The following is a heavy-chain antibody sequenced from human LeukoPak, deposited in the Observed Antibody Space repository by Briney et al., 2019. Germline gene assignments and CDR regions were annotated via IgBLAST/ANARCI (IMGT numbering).Heavy chain of an antibody. V-gene: IGHV3-33*01. J-gene: IGHJ3*02. Sequence: GGSLRLSCAASGFTFSSYGMHWVRQAPGKGLEWVAVIWYDGSNKYYAASVTGRFTISRDNSKNTLYLQMNSLRAEDTAVYYCARGVGVGGVGAFDIWGQGTMVTVSS. CDR1: GFTFSSYG. D-gene: IGHD3-16*01. CDR2: IWYDGSNK. CDR3: ARGVGVGGVGAFDI.